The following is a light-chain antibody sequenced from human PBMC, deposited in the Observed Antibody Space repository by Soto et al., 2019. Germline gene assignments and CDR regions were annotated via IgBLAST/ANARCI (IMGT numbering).Light chain of an antibody. CDR1: QGISSY. Sequence: AMRMTQSPSSFSASTGDRVTITCRASQGISSYLAWYQQKPGKAPKLLLYAASTLQSGVPSRFSGSGSGTDFTLTISCLQSEDFATYYCQQYYSYPLTFGPGTKVDIK. J-gene: IGKJ3*01. CDR3: QQYYSYPLT. V-gene: IGKV1-8*01. CDR2: AAS.